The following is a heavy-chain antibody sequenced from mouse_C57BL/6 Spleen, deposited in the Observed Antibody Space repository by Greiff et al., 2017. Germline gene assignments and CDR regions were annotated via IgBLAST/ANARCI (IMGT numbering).Heavy chain of an antibody. CDR3: ARGDYDYGGYYFDY. V-gene: IGHV1-47*01. CDR1: GYTFTTYP. CDR2: FHPYNDDT. D-gene: IGHD2-4*01. J-gene: IGHJ2*01. Sequence: VKLVESGAELVKPGASVKMSCKASGYTFTTYPIEWMKQNHGKSLEWIGNFHPYNDDTKYNEKFKGKATLTVEKSSSTVYLELSRLTSDDSAVYYCARGDYDYGGYYFDYWGQGTTLTVSS.